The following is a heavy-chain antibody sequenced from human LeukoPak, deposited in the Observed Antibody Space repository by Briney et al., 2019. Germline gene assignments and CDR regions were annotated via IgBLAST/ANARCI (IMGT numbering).Heavy chain of an antibody. J-gene: IGHJ4*02. CDR1: GFTFNNYD. CDR3: VGDFDY. Sequence: PGGSLRLSCAASGFTFNNYDMHWVRQGPGMGLEWVAFIRYDGSNECYADSVKGRFTISRDNSKNTLYLRMNSLRAEDTAVYYCVGDFDYWGQGTLVTVSS. CDR2: IRYDGSNE. V-gene: IGHV3-30*02. D-gene: IGHD3-16*01.